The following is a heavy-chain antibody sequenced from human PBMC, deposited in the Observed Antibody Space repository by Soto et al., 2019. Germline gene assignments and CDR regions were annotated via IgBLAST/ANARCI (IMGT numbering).Heavy chain of an antibody. CDR1: GGSISSGGYS. CDR2: IYHSGST. V-gene: IGHV4-30-2*01. CDR3: XXXPGP. Sequence: QLQLQESGSGLVKPSQTLSLTCAVSGGSISSGGYSWSWIRQPPGKGLEWIGYIYHSGSTYYNPSLKSRVTRSVDRSKNQFSPKLSSXXXXXXXXXXXXXXPGPXGQGTLVTVSS. J-gene: IGHJ5*02.